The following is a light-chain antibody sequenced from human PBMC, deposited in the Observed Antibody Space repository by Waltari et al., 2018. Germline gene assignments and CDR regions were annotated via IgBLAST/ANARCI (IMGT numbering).Light chain of an antibody. CDR1: QSVSSN. CDR2: DAS. CDR3: QQSNNWPWT. Sequence: EIVVTQSPASLSVSPGERAPLPCRASQSVSSNLAWYQQKPGQAPRLLIYDASTRATGIPARFSGSGSGTEFTLTISSLQSEDFAVYYCQQSNNWPWTFGQGTKVEIK. J-gene: IGKJ1*01. V-gene: IGKV3-15*01.